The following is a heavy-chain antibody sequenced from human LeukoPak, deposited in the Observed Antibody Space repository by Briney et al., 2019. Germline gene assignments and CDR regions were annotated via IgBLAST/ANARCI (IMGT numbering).Heavy chain of an antibody. Sequence: SVKVSCKASGGTFSNYAISLVRQAPRQGLEWMGRIIPIFGTANYAQKFQGRVTITTDESTSTAYMELSSLRSEDTDVYYCARSAMVQWYYYYMDVWGKGTTVTVSS. D-gene: IGHD5-18*01. CDR1: GGTFSNYA. J-gene: IGHJ6*03. CDR3: ARSAMVQWYYYYMDV. V-gene: IGHV1-69*05. CDR2: IIPIFGTA.